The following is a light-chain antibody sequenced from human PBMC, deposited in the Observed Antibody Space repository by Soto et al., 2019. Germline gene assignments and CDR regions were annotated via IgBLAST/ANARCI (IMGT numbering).Light chain of an antibody. CDR2: GNS. CDR3: QSYGSSVSGV. V-gene: IGLV1-40*01. CDR1: SSNIGAGYD. Sequence: QSVLTQPPSVSGAPGQRVTISCTGSSSNIGAGYDVHWYQQLPGTAPKLLIYGNSNRPSGVPDRFSGSKSGTSASLAITGREAEDEADYYCQSYGSSVSGVFGAGTKLTVL. J-gene: IGLJ1*01.